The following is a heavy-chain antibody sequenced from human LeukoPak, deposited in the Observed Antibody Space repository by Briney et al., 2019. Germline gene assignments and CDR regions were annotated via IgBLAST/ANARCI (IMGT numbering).Heavy chain of an antibody. CDR2: INHSGST. J-gene: IGHJ4*02. D-gene: IGHD1-26*01. Sequence: PSETLSLTCAVSGASISGSGYYLGWIRQPPGKGLEWIGEINHSGSTNYNPSLKSRVTISVDTSKNQFSLKLSSVTAADTAVYYCVTLGGSYSVYWGQGTLVTVSS. V-gene: IGHV4-39*07. CDR3: VTLGGSYSVY. CDR1: GASISGSGYY.